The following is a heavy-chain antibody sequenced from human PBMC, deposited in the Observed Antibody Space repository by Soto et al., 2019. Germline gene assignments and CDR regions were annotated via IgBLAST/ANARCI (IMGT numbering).Heavy chain of an antibody. CDR1: GYTFTGYY. V-gene: IGHV1-2*02. Sequence: VASVKVSCKASGYTFTGYYMHWVRQAPGQGLEWMGWINPNSGGTNYAQKFQGRVTMTRDTSISTAYMELSRLRSDDTAVYYCARVVAAAKGNWFDPWGQGTLVTVSS. CDR2: INPNSGGT. CDR3: ARVVAAAKGNWFDP. J-gene: IGHJ5*02. D-gene: IGHD6-13*01.